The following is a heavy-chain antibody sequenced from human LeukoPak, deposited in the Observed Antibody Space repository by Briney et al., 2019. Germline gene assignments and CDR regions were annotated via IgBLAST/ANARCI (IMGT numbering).Heavy chain of an antibody. CDR2: IDPSAGST. D-gene: IGHD3-22*01. CDR3: ARAHYASSNIKVPFDV. J-gene: IGHJ6*04. CDR1: GYTFTNYY. Sequence: ASVKVSCKASGYTFTNYYMHWVRQAPGQGLEWMGVIDPSAGSTTYAQKFQGRVTMTRDAATSTVYMELSSLRSDDTAVYYCARAHYASSNIKVPFDVWGKGTTVTVSS. V-gene: IGHV1-46*01.